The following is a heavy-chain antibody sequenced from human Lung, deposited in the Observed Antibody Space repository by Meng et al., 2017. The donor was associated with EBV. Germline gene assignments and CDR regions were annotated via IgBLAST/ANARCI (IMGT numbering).Heavy chain of an antibody. V-gene: IGHV3-11*01. Sequence: HGQVGESGGGLVKPVGSLRLSCAASGFTFTNYRMTWVRQTPGKGLEWVSYIGPSGSAKFYADSVKGRFTISRDDAENSLYLQMNSLRVEDTAIYYCARAVGLDNWGQGTLVTVSS. CDR2: IGPSGSAK. CDR1: GFTFTNYR. CDR3: ARAVGLDN. J-gene: IGHJ4*02.